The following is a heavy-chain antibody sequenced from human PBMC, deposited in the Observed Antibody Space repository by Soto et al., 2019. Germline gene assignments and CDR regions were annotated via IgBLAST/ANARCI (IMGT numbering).Heavy chain of an antibody. Sequence: GESLKISCKGSGYTFTNYWIGWVRQMPGKGLEWMGIIYPGDSDTKYNPSFQGQVTISADKSITTTYLRWTRLKASDTAIYYCAASIFYYGMDVWGQGTTVTVSS. CDR3: AASIFYYGMDV. V-gene: IGHV5-51*01. J-gene: IGHJ6*02. CDR2: IYPGDSDT. CDR1: GYTFTNYW.